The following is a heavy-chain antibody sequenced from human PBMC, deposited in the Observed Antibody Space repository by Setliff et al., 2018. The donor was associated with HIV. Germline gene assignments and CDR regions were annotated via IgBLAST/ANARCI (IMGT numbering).Heavy chain of an antibody. V-gene: IGHV1-2*02. CDR3: ARGTTVDYWYFDL. CDR2: VNPNSGGT. Sequence: ASVKVSCKASGYTFIGYYIHWVRQAPGQGREWMGWVNPNSGGTNYAQKFQGRVTMIRDTSISTVCMELRRLRSDDTAGYDCARGTTVDYWYFDLWGRGTLVTVSS. J-gene: IGHJ2*01. CDR1: GYTFIGYY. D-gene: IGHD4-17*01.